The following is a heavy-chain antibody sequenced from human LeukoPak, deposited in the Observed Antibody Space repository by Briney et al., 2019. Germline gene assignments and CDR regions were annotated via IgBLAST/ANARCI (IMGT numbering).Heavy chain of an antibody. CDR1: GASIRSSAYN. D-gene: IGHD3-10*01. Sequence: PSETLSLSCTVSGASIRSSAYNWGWIRQPPGKGLEWICSIHYTGTTFYNPSLKSRVTISLDTSKNQFSLKLSSVTAADAALYYCAKHYMGSSYNHGLDCWGQGTLVTVSS. V-gene: IGHV4-39*01. J-gene: IGHJ4*02. CDR2: IHYTGTT. CDR3: AKHYMGSSYNHGLDC.